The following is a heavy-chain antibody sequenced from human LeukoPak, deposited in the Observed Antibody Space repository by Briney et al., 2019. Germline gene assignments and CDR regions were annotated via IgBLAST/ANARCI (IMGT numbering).Heavy chain of an antibody. CDR3: ARLFEYCSGGSCYSGAFDI. CDR1: GGSISSSSYY. Sequence: PSETLSLTCTVSGGSISSSSYYWGWIRQPPGKGLEWIGSNYYSGSTYYNPSLKSRVTISVDTSKNQFSLKLSSVTAADTAVYYCARLFEYCSGGSCYSGAFDIWGQGTMVTVSS. D-gene: IGHD2-15*01. CDR2: NYYSGST. J-gene: IGHJ3*02. V-gene: IGHV4-39*01.